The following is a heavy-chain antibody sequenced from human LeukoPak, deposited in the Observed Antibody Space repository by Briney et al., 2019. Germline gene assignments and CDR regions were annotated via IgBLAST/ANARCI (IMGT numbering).Heavy chain of an antibody. D-gene: IGHD6-13*01. CDR3: ARDFGLIAAAGTGYYYGMDV. CDR2: IYSGGAT. CDR1: GFTVSSNY. J-gene: IGHJ6*02. Sequence: PGGSLRLSCAASGFTVSSNYMSWVRQAPGKGLEWVSVIYSGGATHYADSVKGRFTISRDNSKNTLYLQMNTLRAEDTAVYYCARDFGLIAAAGTGYYYGMDVWGQGTTVTVSS. V-gene: IGHV3-53*01.